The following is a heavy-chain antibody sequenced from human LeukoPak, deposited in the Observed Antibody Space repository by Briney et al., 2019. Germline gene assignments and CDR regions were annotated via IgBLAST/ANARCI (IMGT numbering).Heavy chain of an antibody. D-gene: IGHD4-17*01. CDR2: IYYSGST. V-gene: IGHV4-39*07. CDR3: ARGATVTISPWDY. CDR1: GGSISSSSYY. J-gene: IGHJ4*02. Sequence: PSETLSLTCTVSGGSISSSSYYWGWIRQPPGKGLEWIGSIYYSGSTYYNPSLKSRVTISVDTSKNQFSLKLSSVTAADTAVYYCARGATVTISPWDYWGQGTLVTVSS.